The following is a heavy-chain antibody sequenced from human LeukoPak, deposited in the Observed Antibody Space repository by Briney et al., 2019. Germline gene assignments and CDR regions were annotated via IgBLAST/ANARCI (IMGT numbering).Heavy chain of an antibody. J-gene: IGHJ3*02. V-gene: IGHV1-46*01. Sequence: GASVKVSCKASGYTFTSYYMHWVRQAPGQGLEWMGIINPSGGSTSYAQKFQGRVTVTRDTSTSTVYMELSSLRSEDTAVYYCARSTTVVTRIVNAFDIWGQGTMVTVSS. CDR3: ARSTTVVTRIVNAFDI. D-gene: IGHD4-23*01. CDR1: GYTFTSYY. CDR2: INPSGGST.